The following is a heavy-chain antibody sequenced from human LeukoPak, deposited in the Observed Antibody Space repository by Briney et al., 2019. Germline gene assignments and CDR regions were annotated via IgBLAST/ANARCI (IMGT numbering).Heavy chain of an antibody. CDR1: GFTFSSYW. CDR3: TRGGTAGASGY. D-gene: IGHD2-21*02. Sequence: GGSLRLSCAASGFTFSSYWMHWVRQAPGKGLAWVSRINTDGSDTTYADSVKGRFTISRDNAKNTLYLQMNSLRAEDTAVYYCTRGGTAGASGYWGQGTLVTVSP. CDR2: INTDGSDT. J-gene: IGHJ4*02. V-gene: IGHV3-74*01.